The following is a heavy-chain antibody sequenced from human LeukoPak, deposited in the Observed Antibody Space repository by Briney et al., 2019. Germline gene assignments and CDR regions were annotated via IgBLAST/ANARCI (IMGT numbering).Heavy chain of an antibody. CDR3: ARVKMSRDNAYYYYYLDV. CDR2: ILYSGST. D-gene: IGHD1-1*01. V-gene: IGHV4-59*01. Sequence: PSETLSLTCTVSGGSISPYYWNWIRQPPGKGLEWIGHILYSGSTTYNPSLKSRVTISIDKSKNQFSLNLTSVTAADTAVYYCARVKMSRDNAYYYYYLDVWGKGTTVTVSS. J-gene: IGHJ6*03. CDR1: GGSISPYY.